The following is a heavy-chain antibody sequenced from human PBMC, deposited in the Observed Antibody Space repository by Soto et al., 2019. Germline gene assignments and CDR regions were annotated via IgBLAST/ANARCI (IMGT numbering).Heavy chain of an antibody. CDR2: INSGGSNI. D-gene: IGHD3-10*01. CDR1: GFTVTDHY. Sequence: QVQLVESGGGLVKPGGSLRLSCTASGFTVTDHYMTWIRQAPGKGLEWVSYINSGGSNIYYADSVRGRFTISRDNANNSVYLQMSSLRAEDTAIYYCARDIRGANWGQGTLVIVSS. CDR3: ARDIRGAN. V-gene: IGHV3-11*01. J-gene: IGHJ4*02.